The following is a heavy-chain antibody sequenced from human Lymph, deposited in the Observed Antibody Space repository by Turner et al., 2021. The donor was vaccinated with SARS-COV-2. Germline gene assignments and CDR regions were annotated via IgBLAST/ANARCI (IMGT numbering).Heavy chain of an antibody. CDR1: AFPFSSYS. CDR2: ISNSSSYI. J-gene: IGHJ4*02. CDR3: AGERYDSSGSESYYFDY. V-gene: IGHV3-21*01. D-gene: IGHD3-22*01. Sequence: EVQLVESGGGLVKPGGSLRLPCAASAFPFSSYSRNWVRQVPGKGRECVSSISNSSSYIYYADSVKGRFTISRDSAKNSLYLQMNSLRAEDTAVYYCAGERYDSSGSESYYFDYWGKGTLVTVSS.